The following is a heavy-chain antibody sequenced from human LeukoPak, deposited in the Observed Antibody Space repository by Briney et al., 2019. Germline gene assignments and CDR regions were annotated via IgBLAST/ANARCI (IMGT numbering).Heavy chain of an antibody. Sequence: SETLSLTCTVSGGFISTYFWSWIRQPPGKGLEWIGYVYYSGTTNYNPSLKSRVTISVDTSRNQFSLRLTSVTAADTAVYYCARGGGSGWYEKIWFDPWGQGTLVTVSS. V-gene: IGHV4-59*01. CDR1: GGFISTYF. CDR2: VYYSGTT. J-gene: IGHJ5*02. D-gene: IGHD6-19*01. CDR3: ARGGGSGWYEKIWFDP.